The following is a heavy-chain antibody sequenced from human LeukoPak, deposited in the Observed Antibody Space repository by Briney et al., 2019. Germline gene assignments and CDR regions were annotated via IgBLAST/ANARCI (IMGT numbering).Heavy chain of an antibody. CDR1: GFNFNDAW. J-gene: IGHJ4*02. CDR2: VRTTTEGETT. V-gene: IGHV3-15*01. Sequence: SGGPLRLSCEGSGFNFNDAWMSWIRQAPGKGLEWVSRVRTTTEGETTDYAAPVRGRFIISRDDSKNMVFLQMNRLETEDTAIYYCTAGLGKTDDDSWGQGTLVTVSS. CDR3: TAGLGKTDDDS. D-gene: IGHD4-11*01.